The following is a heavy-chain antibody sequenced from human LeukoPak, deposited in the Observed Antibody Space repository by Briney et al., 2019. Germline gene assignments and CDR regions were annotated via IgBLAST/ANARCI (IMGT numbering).Heavy chain of an antibody. CDR2: IYYSGST. V-gene: IGHV4-31*03. Sequence: SETLSLTCTVSGGFISSGGYYWSWIRQHPGKGLEWIGYIYYSGSTYYNPSLKSRVTISVDTSKNQFSLKLSSMTAADTAVYYCARCGKDGDYVQNWGQGTLVTVSS. CDR1: GGFISSGGYY. J-gene: IGHJ4*02. CDR3: ARCGKDGDYVQN. D-gene: IGHD4-17*01.